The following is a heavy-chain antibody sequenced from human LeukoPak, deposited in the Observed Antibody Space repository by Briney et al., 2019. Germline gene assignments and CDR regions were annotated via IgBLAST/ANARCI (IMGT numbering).Heavy chain of an antibody. Sequence: SETLSLTCAVYGGSFSGYYWSWIRQPPGNGLEWIGEINHSGSTNYNPSLKSRVTISVDTSKNQFSLKLSSVTAADTAVYYCARGYYSHSNWFDPWGQGTLITVSS. V-gene: IGHV4-34*01. J-gene: IGHJ5*01. CDR3: ARGYYSHSNWFDP. CDR2: INHSGST. CDR1: GGSFSGYY. D-gene: IGHD4-11*01.